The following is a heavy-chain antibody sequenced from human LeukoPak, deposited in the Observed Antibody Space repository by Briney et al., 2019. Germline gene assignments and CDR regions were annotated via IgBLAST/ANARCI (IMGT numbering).Heavy chain of an antibody. Sequence: PGGSLRLSCAASGFTFSSYAMSWVRQAPGKGLEWVSAISGSGGSTYYADSAKGRFTISRDNSKNTLYLQMNSLRAEDTAVYYCAKGHCSSTSCLSSAEYFQHWGQGTLVTVS. CDR3: AKGHCSSTSCLSSAEYFQH. CDR1: GFTFSSYA. J-gene: IGHJ1*01. D-gene: IGHD2-2*01. V-gene: IGHV3-23*01. CDR2: ISGSGGST.